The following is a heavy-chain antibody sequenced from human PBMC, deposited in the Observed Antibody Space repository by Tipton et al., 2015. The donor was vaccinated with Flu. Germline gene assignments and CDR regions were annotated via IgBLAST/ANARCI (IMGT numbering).Heavy chain of an antibody. CDR2: TYYSGST. Sequence: LRLSCTVSGGSISSGGAYWSWIRQHPGKGLEWIGSTYYSGSTYYNPSLKSRVTISVDTSKNQFSLKLNSVTAADTVVYYCARRDYSNYVSEPKNRFDPWGQGALVAVSS. CDR3: ARRDYSNYVSEPKNRFDP. CDR1: GGSISSGGAY. V-gene: IGHV4-31*03. D-gene: IGHD4-11*01. J-gene: IGHJ5*02.